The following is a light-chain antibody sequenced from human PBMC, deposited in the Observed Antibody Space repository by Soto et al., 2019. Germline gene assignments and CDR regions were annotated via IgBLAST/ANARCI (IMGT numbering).Light chain of an antibody. CDR1: PCVSRSN. CDR3: QQYGS. Sequence: DIVLTQSPGTLSLSPGQRPTLSCRASPCVSRSNLAWYQQKPGQPPRLVIYGASSRATGIPDIFTCSESGTAITLTISRLEPEDVAVYYCQQYGSFRQGTKVDI. J-gene: IGKJ1*01. CDR2: GAS. V-gene: IGKV3-20*01.